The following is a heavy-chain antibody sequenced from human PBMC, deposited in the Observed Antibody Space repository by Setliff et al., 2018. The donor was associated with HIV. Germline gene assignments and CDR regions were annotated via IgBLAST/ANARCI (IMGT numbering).Heavy chain of an antibody. J-gene: IGHJ5*02. D-gene: IGHD6-13*01. V-gene: IGHV3-21*04. Sequence: GSLRLSCAASGFTFSSHSMNWVRQAPGKGLEWVSSISRSSSYIYYSDSVKGRFTISRDNSKNTLFLQMNSLRAEDTAVYYCAKAAAAAGTGGVGWFDPWGQGTLVTVSS. CDR2: ISRSSSYI. CDR1: GFTFSSHS. CDR3: AKAAAAAGTGGVGWFDP.